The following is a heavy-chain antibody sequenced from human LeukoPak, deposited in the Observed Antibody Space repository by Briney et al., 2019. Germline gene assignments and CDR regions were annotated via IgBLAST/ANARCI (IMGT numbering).Heavy chain of an antibody. CDR3: AIEYEGFFDS. CDR1: GFTLSSYE. J-gene: IGHJ4*02. Sequence: GGSLRLSCAASGFTLSSYEMNWVRQAPGKGLEWVSVISGRGGSIYYADSVKGRFTISRDNSKNTLYLQMSSLRAEDTAVYYCAIEYEGFFDSWGQGTLVAVSS. CDR2: ISGRGGSI. D-gene: IGHD2-15*01. V-gene: IGHV3-23*01.